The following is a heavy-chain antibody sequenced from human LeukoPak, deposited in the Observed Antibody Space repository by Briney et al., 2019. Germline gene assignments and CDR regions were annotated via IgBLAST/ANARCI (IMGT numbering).Heavy chain of an antibody. CDR3: ARGVSVAGSLQH. Sequence: SQTLSLTCAVSGDSFSSGGYSWTWIRQPPGKGLEWIGYIYHSGTTYCNPSLKSRVTISVDRSKNQFSLKLSSVTAADTAVYYCARGVSVAGSLQHWGQGTLVTVSS. CDR1: GDSFSSGGYS. D-gene: IGHD6-19*01. J-gene: IGHJ1*01. CDR2: IYHSGTT. V-gene: IGHV4-30-2*01.